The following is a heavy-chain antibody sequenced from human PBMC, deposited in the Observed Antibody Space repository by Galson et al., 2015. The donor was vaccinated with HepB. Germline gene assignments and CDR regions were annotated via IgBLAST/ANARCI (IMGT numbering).Heavy chain of an antibody. CDR1: GFTFSHYW. V-gene: IGHV3-7*01. CDR2: IKHDGPDK. CDR3: ARGRGAPDY. J-gene: IGHJ4*02. Sequence: SLRLSCAASGFTFSHYWMSWVRQAPGKGLEWVANIKHDGPDKNYVDSVKGRFTISRDNAKNSLYLQMNSLRAEDTAVYYCARGRGAPDYWGQGTLVTVSS.